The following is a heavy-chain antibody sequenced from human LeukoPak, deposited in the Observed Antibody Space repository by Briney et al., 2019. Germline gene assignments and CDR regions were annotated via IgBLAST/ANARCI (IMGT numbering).Heavy chain of an antibody. V-gene: IGHV3-30-3*01. J-gene: IGHJ4*02. Sequence: GGSLRLSCAASGFTFSSYAMHWVRQAPGKGLEWVAVISYDGSNKYYADSVKGRFTISRDNSKNTLYLQMNSLRAEDTAVYYCARDYRLSWELPDYWGQGTLVTVSS. CDR1: GFTFSSYA. CDR3: ARDYRLSWELPDY. CDR2: ISYDGSNK. D-gene: IGHD1-26*01.